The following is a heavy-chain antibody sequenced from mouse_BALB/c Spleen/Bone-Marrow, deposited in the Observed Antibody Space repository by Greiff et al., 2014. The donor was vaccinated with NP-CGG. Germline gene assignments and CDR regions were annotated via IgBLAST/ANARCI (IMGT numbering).Heavy chain of an antibody. CDR2: ISYSGNA. J-gene: IGHJ2*01. Sequence: VQLKESGPSLVKPSQTLSLTCSVTGDSITSSYWNWIRKFPGNKLEYMGYISYSGNAYYNPSLKSRISLTRDTSKNQYYLQLNSATTEDTATYFCASGNGYHFDYWGQGTTLTVSS. V-gene: IGHV3-8*02. CDR3: ASGNGYHFDY. CDR1: GDSITSSY. D-gene: IGHD1-2*01.